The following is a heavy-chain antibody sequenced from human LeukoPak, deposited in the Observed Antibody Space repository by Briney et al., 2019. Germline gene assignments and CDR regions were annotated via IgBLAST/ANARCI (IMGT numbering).Heavy chain of an antibody. J-gene: IGHJ4*02. CDR1: GGSISSGGYY. V-gene: IGHV4-31*03. Sequence: SETLSLTCTVSGGSISSGGYYWSWIRQHPGKGLEWIGYIYYSGSTYYNPSLKSRVTISVDTSKNQFSLKLSSVTAADTAVYYCARHQGDGSGSYYNGPYYFDYWGQGTLVTVSS. CDR3: ARHQGDGSGSYYNGPYYFDY. D-gene: IGHD3-10*01. CDR2: IYYSGST.